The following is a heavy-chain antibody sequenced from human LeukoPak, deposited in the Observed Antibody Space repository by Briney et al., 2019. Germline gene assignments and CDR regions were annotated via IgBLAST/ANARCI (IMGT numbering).Heavy chain of an antibody. CDR1: GGSFSGYY. J-gene: IGHJ4*02. CDR2: INHSGST. CDR3: ARGKGY. V-gene: IGHV4-34*01. Sequence: SETLSLTCAVYGGSFSGYYWSWIRQPPGKGLEWIGEINHSGSTNYNPSLKSRVTISVDTSKNQFSLKLSSVTAADTAVYYCARGKGYWGQGTLVTVSS.